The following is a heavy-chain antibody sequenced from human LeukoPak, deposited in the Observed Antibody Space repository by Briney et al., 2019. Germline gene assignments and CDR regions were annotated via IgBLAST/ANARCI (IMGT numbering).Heavy chain of an antibody. CDR2: ISGSGDNT. Sequence: GGSLRLSCAASGFTFSSYGMHWVRQAPGKGLEWVSSISGSGDNTHYADSVKGRFTISRDNSKNMMYLQMNSLRADDTALYYCARDRYGDYSFDYWGQGVLVTVSS. V-gene: IGHV3-23*01. CDR1: GFTFSSYG. CDR3: ARDRYGDYSFDY. J-gene: IGHJ4*02. D-gene: IGHD4-17*01.